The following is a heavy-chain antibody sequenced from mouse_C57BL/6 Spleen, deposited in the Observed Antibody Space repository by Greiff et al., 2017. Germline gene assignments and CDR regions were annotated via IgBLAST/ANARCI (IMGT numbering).Heavy chain of an antibody. CDR2: ISPGDGDT. J-gene: IGHJ4*01. CDR3: ARSVYDYDYAMDY. Sequence: QVQLQQSGAELVKPGASVTISCTASGYAFSSYWMHWVKQRPGKGLAWIGQISPGDGDTNYYGKFKGKATLTADTSSSTASLQLSSLTSEDSAVYFCARSVYDYDYAMDYWGQGTSVTVSS. CDR1: GYAFSSYW. V-gene: IGHV1-80*01. D-gene: IGHD2-4*01.